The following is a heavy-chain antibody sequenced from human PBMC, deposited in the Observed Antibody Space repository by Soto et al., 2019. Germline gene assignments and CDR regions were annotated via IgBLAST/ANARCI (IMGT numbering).Heavy chain of an antibody. Sequence: ASVKVSCKASGYTFTSYGISWVRQAPGQGLEWMGWIRSYNGNTNYAQNFQGRVTMTRGKSASTAYMELRSLRSDDTAVYYCAREDGSGSYYHFDNWGQGTLVTVSS. J-gene: IGHJ4*02. CDR2: IRSYNGNT. CDR3: AREDGSGSYYHFDN. V-gene: IGHV1-18*01. D-gene: IGHD3-10*01. CDR1: GYTFTSYG.